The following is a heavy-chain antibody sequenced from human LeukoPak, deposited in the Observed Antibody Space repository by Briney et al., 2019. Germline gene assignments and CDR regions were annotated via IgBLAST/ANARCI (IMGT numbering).Heavy chain of an antibody. V-gene: IGHV3-48*04. J-gene: IGHJ4*02. D-gene: IGHD7-27*01. CDR1: GFPFSSYS. Sequence: PGGSLRLSCAASGFPFSSYSMNWVRQAPGKGLEWVSYISSSSSTIYYADSVKGRFTISRDNAKNSLYLQMNSLRAEDTAVYYCARDRANWGFVDWGQGTLVTVSS. CDR3: ARDRANWGFVD. CDR2: ISSSSSTI.